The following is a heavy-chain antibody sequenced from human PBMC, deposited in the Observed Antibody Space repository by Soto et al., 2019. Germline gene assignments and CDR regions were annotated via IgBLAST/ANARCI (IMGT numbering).Heavy chain of an antibody. CDR1: GYTFTNNA. Sequence: QVHLVQSGAEVKNPGASVKVSCKASGYTFTNNAMHWVRQAPAQRLEWMGWIKTATGNTKYSRKFLGRIALSRDTSATTVYMELSRLTSTDTAVYYCARDILFENWFAPWGQGTLVTVSS. CDR3: ARDILFENWFAP. CDR2: IKTATGNT. J-gene: IGHJ5*02. V-gene: IGHV1-3*04.